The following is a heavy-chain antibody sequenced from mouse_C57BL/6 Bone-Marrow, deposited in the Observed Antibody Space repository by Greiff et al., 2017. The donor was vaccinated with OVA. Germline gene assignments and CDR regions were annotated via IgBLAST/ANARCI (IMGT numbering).Heavy chain of an antibody. D-gene: IGHD1-1*01. J-gene: IGHJ2*01. CDR1: GFNIKDDY. CDR3: THYYGSSYFDY. CDR2: IDPENGDT. Sequence: EVQLQQSGAELVRPGASVKLSCTASGFNIKDDYMHWVKQRPEQGLEWIGWIDPENGDTEYASKFQGKATITADTSSNTAYLQLSILTSEDTAVYYCTHYYGSSYFDYWGQGTTLTVSS. V-gene: IGHV14-4*01.